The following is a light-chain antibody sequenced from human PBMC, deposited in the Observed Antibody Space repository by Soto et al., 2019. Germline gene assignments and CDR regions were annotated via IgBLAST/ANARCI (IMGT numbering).Light chain of an antibody. CDR2: AAS. CDR3: QQFHRWPVT. CDR1: QDIRSD. Sequence: DIQMTQSPSSLSASVGDRVTITCRASQDIRSDLGWFQQKPGKAPKRLIYAASTLESGVPSRFSGSRSGTEFTLTINSLRSEDVAVYYCQQFHRWPVTFGGGAKVEI. J-gene: IGKJ4*01. V-gene: IGKV1-17*01.